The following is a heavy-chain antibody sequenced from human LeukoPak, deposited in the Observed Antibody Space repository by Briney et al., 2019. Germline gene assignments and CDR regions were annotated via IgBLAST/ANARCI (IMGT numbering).Heavy chain of an antibody. J-gene: IGHJ4*02. CDR2: ISGSGGST. V-gene: IGHV3-23*01. Sequence: GGPLRLSCAASGFTFSSYAMGWVRQAPGKGLEWVSAISGSGGSTYYADSVKGRFTISRDNSKNTLYLQMNSLRAEDTAVYYCAKEVVVVITTPTEAGFDYWGQGTLVTVSS. CDR3: AKEVVVVITTPTEAGFDY. CDR1: GFTFSSYA. D-gene: IGHD3-22*01.